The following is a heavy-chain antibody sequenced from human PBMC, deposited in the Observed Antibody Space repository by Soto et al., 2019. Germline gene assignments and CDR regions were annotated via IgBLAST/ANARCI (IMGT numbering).Heavy chain of an antibody. CDR3: ARDRTVAKMYGSGSYYSGYYYGMDV. CDR1: GGSISSGGYY. V-gene: IGHV4-31*03. Sequence: SETLSLTCTVSGGSISSGGYYWSWIRQHPGKGLEWIGYIYYSGSTYYNPSLKSRVTISVDTSKNQFSLKLSSVTAADTAVYYCARDRTVAKMYGSGSYYSGYYYGMDVWGQGTTVTVSS. CDR2: IYYSGST. J-gene: IGHJ6*02. D-gene: IGHD3-10*01.